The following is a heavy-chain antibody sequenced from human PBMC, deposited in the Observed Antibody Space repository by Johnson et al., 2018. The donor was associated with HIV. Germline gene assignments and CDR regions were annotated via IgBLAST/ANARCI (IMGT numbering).Heavy chain of an antibody. CDR1: GFTFSSYA. D-gene: IGHD3-22*01. CDR2: ISYDGSNK. V-gene: IGHV3-30*04. Sequence: QMQLVESGGGLVQPGGSLRLSCAASGFTFSSYAMHWVRQAPGKGLEWVAVISYDGSNKYYADSVKGRFTISRDNSKNTLYLQMNSLKTEDTAVYFCTTDPLFLGYWYHSSPWGQGTMVTVSS. CDR3: TTDPLFLGYWYHSSP. J-gene: IGHJ3*01.